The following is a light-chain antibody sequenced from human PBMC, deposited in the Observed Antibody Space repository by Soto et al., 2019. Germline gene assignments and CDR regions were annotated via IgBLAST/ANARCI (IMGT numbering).Light chain of an antibody. V-gene: IGLV2-14*01. CDR1: SGDIGSYNR. CDR2: EVT. CDR3: SSYTNINTRACV. Sequence: QSVLTQPASVSGSPGQSITISCTGTSGDIGSYNRVSCYQQHPGKAPKLIIYEVTDRPSGVSNRFSGSKSGNMASLTISGLQAEDEAEYYCSSYTNINTRACVFGTGTKLTVL. J-gene: IGLJ1*01.